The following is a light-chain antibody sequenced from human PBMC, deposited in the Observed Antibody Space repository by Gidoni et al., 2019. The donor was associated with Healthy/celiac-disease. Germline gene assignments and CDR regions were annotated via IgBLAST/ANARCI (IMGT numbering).Light chain of an antibody. CDR2: DAS. CDR1: QSVSSY. J-gene: IGKJ2*03. V-gene: IGKV3-11*01. Sequence: EIVLTQSPATLSLSLGERATLSCRPSQSVSSYLAWYQQKPGQAPRLLIDDASNRATGIPARFSGSGSGTDFTLTISSLEPEDFAVYYWQQRSNWRYSFGQGTKLEIK. CDR3: QQRSNWRYS.